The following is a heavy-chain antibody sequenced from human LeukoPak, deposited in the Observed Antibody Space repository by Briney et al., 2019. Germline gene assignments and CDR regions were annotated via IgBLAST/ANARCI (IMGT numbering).Heavy chain of an antibody. V-gene: IGHV3-21*01. CDR1: GFTFSSYT. D-gene: IGHD1-1*01. Sequence: GGSLRLSCAASGFTFSSYTMNWVRQAPGKGLEWVSSISSSSSYINYADSVKGRFTISRDNANNSLYLQMSSLRAEDTAVYYCARHDVAWNDDHWFDPWGQGTLVTVSS. CDR2: ISSSSSYI. CDR3: ARHDVAWNDDHWFDP. J-gene: IGHJ5*02.